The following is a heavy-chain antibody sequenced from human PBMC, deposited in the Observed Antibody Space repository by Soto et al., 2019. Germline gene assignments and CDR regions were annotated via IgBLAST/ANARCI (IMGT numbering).Heavy chain of an antibody. D-gene: IGHD3-22*01. CDR1: GGSVSSGNYY. CDR3: ARSMYYSDGSNYSPFDY. J-gene: IGHJ4*02. Sequence: QVQLQESGPGLVKPSETLSLTCTVSGGSVSSGNYYWSWIRPPPGKGLVWIGYFYYTGSTNYNPSLKSRGTRSIATSKNHFSLRLSSVTAADTAVYYCARSMYYSDGSNYSPFDYWRPGTLVTVSS. V-gene: IGHV4-61*03. CDR2: FYYTGST.